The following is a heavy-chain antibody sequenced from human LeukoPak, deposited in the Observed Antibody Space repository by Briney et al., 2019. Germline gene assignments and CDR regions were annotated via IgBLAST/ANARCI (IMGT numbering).Heavy chain of an antibody. J-gene: IGHJ4*02. D-gene: IGHD6-13*01. CDR2: ISGSGGST. Sequence: WVRQAPGXXXEWGSAISGSGGSTYYADSVKGRFTISRDNSKNTLYLQMNSLRAEDTAVYYCAKDGGFRYSSSWYEVDYWGQGTLVTVSS. V-gene: IGHV3-23*01. CDR3: AKDGGFRYSSSWYEVDY.